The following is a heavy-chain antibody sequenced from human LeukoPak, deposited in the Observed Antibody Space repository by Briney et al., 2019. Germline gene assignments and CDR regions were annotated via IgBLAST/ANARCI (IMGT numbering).Heavy chain of an antibody. V-gene: IGHV3-7*03. CDR3: ARDPRAYSPSSCFDY. J-gene: IGHJ4*02. Sequence: PGGSLRLSCAASGFTFSSYWMSWVRQAPGKGLEWVANIKQDGSEKYYVDSVKGRFTISRDNAKNSLYLQMNSLRAEDTAVYYCARDPRAYSPSSCFDYWGQGTLVTVSS. D-gene: IGHD6-6*01. CDR1: GFTFSSYW. CDR2: IKQDGSEK.